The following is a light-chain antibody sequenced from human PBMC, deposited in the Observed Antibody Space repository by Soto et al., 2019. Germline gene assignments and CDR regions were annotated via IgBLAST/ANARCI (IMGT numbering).Light chain of an antibody. CDR2: GAS. CDR1: QSVSSSY. CDR3: QQRSNWPTT. J-gene: IGKJ1*01. Sequence: EIVLKQSPGTLSLSPGERATLSCRASQSVSSSYLARYQQKPGQAPRLLIFGASSRATGIPARFSGSGSGTDFTLTISSLEPEDFAVYYCQQRSNWPTTFGQGTKVDIK. V-gene: IGKV3D-20*02.